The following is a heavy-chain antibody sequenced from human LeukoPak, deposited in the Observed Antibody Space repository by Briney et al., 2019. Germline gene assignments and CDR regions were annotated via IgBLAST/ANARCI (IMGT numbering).Heavy chain of an antibody. D-gene: IGHD1-26*01. CDR3: ARDSISSYWVGDYYMDV. CDR1: GYTFTGYY. V-gene: IGHV1-2*02. J-gene: IGHJ6*03. Sequence: GASVKVSCKASGYTFTGYYMHWVRQAPGQGLEWMGWINPNSGGTNYAQKFQGRVTMTRDTSISTAYMELSRLRSDDTAVYYCARDSISSYWVGDYYMDVWGKGTTVTISS. CDR2: INPNSGGT.